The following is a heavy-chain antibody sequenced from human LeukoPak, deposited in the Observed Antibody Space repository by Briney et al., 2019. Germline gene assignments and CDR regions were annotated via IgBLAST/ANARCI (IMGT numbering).Heavy chain of an antibody. Sequence: GGSLRLSCAASGFTFDDYAMHWVRHAPGKGLEWVSGISWNSGSIGYADSVKGRFTISRDNAKNSLYLQMNSLRAEDTALYYCARLHFHCSGGSCPDAFDIWGQGTMVTVSS. J-gene: IGHJ3*02. CDR1: GFTFDDYA. CDR3: ARLHFHCSGGSCPDAFDI. V-gene: IGHV3-9*01. CDR2: ISWNSGSI. D-gene: IGHD2-15*01.